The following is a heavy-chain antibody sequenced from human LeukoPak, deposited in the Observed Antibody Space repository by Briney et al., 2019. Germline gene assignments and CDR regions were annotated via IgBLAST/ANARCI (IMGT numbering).Heavy chain of an antibody. Sequence: ASVKVSCKASGYTFTGFYIHWVRQAPGQGLEWMGWINPNSGGTNYAQKFQGRVTMTRDTSISTAYMELSRLRSDDTAMYYCAGTNSMGTFDIWGQGTLVTVSS. CDR2: INPNSGGT. V-gene: IGHV1-2*02. D-gene: IGHD2-8*01. J-gene: IGHJ3*02. CDR3: AGTNSMGTFDI. CDR1: GYTFTGFY.